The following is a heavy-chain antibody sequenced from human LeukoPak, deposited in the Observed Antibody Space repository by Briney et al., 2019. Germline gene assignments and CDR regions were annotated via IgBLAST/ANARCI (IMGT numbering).Heavy chain of an antibody. D-gene: IGHD3-10*01. CDR1: GGSISSSSYY. J-gene: IGHJ4*02. V-gene: IGHV4-39*07. Sequence: SETLSLTCTVSGGSISSSSYYWGWIRQPPGKGLEWIGSIYYSGSTYYNPSLKSRVTISVDTSKNQFSLKLSSVTAADTAVYYCARLHYCSGSYYTPTFDYWGQGTLVTVSS. CDR3: ARLHYCSGSYYTPTFDY. CDR2: IYYSGST.